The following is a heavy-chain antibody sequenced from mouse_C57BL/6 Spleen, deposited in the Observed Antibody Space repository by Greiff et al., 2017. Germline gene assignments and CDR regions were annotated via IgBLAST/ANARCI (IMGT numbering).Heavy chain of an antibody. Sequence: EVHLVESGGGLVKPGGSLKLSCAASGFTFSDYGMHWVRQAPEKGLEWVAYISSGSSTIYYADTVKGRFTISRDNAKNTLFLQMTSLRSEDTAMYYCARRNYDYDDAMDYWGQGTSVTVSS. CDR2: ISSGSSTI. CDR3: ARRNYDYDDAMDY. V-gene: IGHV5-17*01. D-gene: IGHD2-4*01. CDR1: GFTFSDYG. J-gene: IGHJ4*01.